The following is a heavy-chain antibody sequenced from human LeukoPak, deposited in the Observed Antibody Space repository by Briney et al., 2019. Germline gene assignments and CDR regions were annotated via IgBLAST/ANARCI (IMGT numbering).Heavy chain of an antibody. D-gene: IGHD5-12*01. Sequence: SETLSLTCTVSGGSVSSGSYYWSWIRQPPGKGLEWIGYIYYSGSTSYSPSLKSRVTISVDTSKNQFSLKLSSVTAADTAVYYCAREYSGYDDDAFDIWGQGTMVTVSS. CDR1: GGSVSSGSYY. V-gene: IGHV4-61*01. CDR3: AREYSGYDDDAFDI. J-gene: IGHJ3*02. CDR2: IYYSGST.